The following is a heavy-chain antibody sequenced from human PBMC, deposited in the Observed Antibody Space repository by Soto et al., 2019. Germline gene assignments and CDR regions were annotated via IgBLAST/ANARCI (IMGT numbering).Heavy chain of an antibody. CDR3: ARDHELELPYYYYYGMDV. V-gene: IGHV1-69*01. D-gene: IGHD1-7*01. J-gene: IGHJ6*02. Sequence: QVQLVQSGAEVKKPGSSVKVSCKASGGTFSSYAISWVRQAPGQGLEWMGGIIPIFGTANYAQKFQGRVTITADESTRTAYMELSSLRSEDTAVYYCARDHELELPYYYYYGMDVWGQVTTVTVSS. CDR1: GGTFSSYA. CDR2: IIPIFGTA.